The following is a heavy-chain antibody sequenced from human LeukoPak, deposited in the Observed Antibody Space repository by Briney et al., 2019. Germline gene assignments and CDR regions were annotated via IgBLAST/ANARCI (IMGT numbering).Heavy chain of an antibody. Sequence: PSETLSLTCTVSGASVTSSSYYWGWIRQPPGKGLEWIGIIYYSGSTYYNPSLKSRITISVDTSKNQFSLKLSSVTAADTAVYHCARSSRAVAGTLDYWGQGTLVTVSS. CDR1: GASVTSSSYY. J-gene: IGHJ4*02. CDR2: IYYSGST. CDR3: ARSSRAVAGTLDY. V-gene: IGHV4-39*01. D-gene: IGHD6-19*01.